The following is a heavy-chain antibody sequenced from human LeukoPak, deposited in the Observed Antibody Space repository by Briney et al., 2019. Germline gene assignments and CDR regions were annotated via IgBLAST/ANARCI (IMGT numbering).Heavy chain of an antibody. V-gene: IGHV3-7*04. D-gene: IGHD3-10*01. CDR2: TKQDGSEK. Sequence: GGSLRLSCAASGFTFSSYWMSWVRQAPGKGLEWVANTKQDGSEKYYVDSVKGRFTISRDNAKNSLYLQMNSLRAEDTAVYYCARVKHYYGSGSYLFDYWGQGTLVTVSS. J-gene: IGHJ4*02. CDR1: GFTFSSYW. CDR3: ARVKHYYGSGSYLFDY.